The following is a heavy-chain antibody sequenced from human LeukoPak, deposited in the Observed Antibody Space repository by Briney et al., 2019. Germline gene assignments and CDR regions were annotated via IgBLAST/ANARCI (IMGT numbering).Heavy chain of an antibody. V-gene: IGHV3-23*01. CDR3: AKDWGMGDQLLRIDY. CDR1: GFTFSTYA. CDR2: ISGSGVST. J-gene: IGHJ4*02. D-gene: IGHD2-2*01. Sequence: PGGSLRLSCTASGFTFSTYAMNWIRQAPVKGLEWVSGISGSGVSTYYADSVKGRFTISRDNSNNTLYLQMSSLGAEDTAVYYCAKDWGMGDQLLRIDYWGQGTLVTVSS.